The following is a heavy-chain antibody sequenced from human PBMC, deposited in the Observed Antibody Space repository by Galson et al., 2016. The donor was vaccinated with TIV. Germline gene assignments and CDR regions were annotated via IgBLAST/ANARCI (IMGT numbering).Heavy chain of an antibody. CDR1: GFAFSTYA. CDR2: ISYYGSDK. D-gene: IGHD4-11*01. CDR3: ARGDYPATVTTYYYYGMDV. J-gene: IGHJ6*02. V-gene: IGHV3-30-3*01. Sequence: SLRLSCAASGFAFSTYAMHWVRQAPGKGLEWVALISYYGSDKYYADSVKGRFTISRDNSKNTLYLQMKNLRDEDTAVYYCARGDYPATVTTYYYYGMDVWGQGTTVTVSS.